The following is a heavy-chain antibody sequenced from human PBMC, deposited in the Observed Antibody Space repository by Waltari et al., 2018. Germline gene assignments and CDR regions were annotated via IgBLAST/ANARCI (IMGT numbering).Heavy chain of an antibody. CDR3: ARRVVTTGGVDY. CDR1: GGSISSTTYY. Sequence: HLQLQESGPRLVRPSETLSLTCTLSGGSISSTTYYWAWIRQPTGKGLVWIGVIHYSGNTYYNPSLRSRVTISVDTSKNQFSLNLRSVTAADTAVYYCARRVVTTGGVDYWGQGTLVTVSS. D-gene: IGHD2-21*02. J-gene: IGHJ4*02. V-gene: IGHV4-39*07. CDR2: IHYSGNT.